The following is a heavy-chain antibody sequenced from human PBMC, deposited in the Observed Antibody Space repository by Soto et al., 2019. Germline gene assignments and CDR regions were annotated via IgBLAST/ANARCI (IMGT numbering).Heavy chain of an antibody. Sequence: EVQVLQSGGGLVPPGGSLRLSCAGSGFTFINTGMSWVRQAPGQGLEWVSAITGNGDTTYYADSAKGRFTISRDNSKSTLYLQMNSLRAEDTAVYYCAKIDGYFDYWGQGTLVTVSS. D-gene: IGHD3-22*01. CDR3: AKIDGYFDY. CDR1: GFTFINTG. J-gene: IGHJ4*02. V-gene: IGHV3-23*01. CDR2: ITGNGDTT.